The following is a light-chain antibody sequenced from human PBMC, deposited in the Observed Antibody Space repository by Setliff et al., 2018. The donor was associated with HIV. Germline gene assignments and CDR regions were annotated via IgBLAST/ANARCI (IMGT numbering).Light chain of an antibody. J-gene: IGKJ2*01. Sequence: EIVMTQSPATLSVSPGERATLSCRASQSVNSDLAWYQHKPGRAPWLLIYGASTRATGFPARFSGSGSGTEFTLTISSPQSEDFAVYYCQQYNDWPTHTVGQGTKVDIK. CDR2: GAS. CDR1: QSVNSD. CDR3: QQYNDWPTHT. V-gene: IGKV3-15*01.